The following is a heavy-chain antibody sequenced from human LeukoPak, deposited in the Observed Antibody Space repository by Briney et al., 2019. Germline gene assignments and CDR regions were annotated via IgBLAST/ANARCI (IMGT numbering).Heavy chain of an antibody. CDR3: ARAEDSSGYHNWFDP. CDR2: ISAYNGNT. Sequence: GASVKVSCKASGYTFTSYGISWVRQAPGQGLEWMGWISAYNGNTNYAQKLQGRVTMTTDTSTSTAYMELRSLRSDDTAVYYCARAEDSSGYHNWFDPWGQGTLVTVSS. CDR1: GYTFTSYG. V-gene: IGHV1-18*01. D-gene: IGHD3-22*01. J-gene: IGHJ5*02.